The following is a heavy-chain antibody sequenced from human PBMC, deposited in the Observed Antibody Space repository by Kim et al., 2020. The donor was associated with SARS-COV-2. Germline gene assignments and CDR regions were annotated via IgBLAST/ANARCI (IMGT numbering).Heavy chain of an antibody. D-gene: IGHD6-13*01. V-gene: IGHV3-21*01. CDR3: ATDSGIATAGNDY. Sequence: YTDSVQGRFTISRDNAKNSLYLQMTSLRAEDTAVYYCATDSGIATAGNDYWGQGTLVTVSS. J-gene: IGHJ4*02.